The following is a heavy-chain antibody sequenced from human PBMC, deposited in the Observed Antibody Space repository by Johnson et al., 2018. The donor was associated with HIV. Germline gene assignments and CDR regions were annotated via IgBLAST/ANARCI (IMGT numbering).Heavy chain of an antibody. CDR2: IQHDGSNK. CDR3: ARDWGLYSSGWYVDAFDI. V-gene: IGHV3-30*19. Sequence: QVQLVESGGGVVLPGWSLRLSCEASGFTFSSYGMHWVRQAPGKGLEWVAFIQHDGSNKYYADSVKGRFTISRDNSKNTLYLQMNSLRAEDTAVYYCARDWGLYSSGWYVDAFDIWGQGTMVTVSS. D-gene: IGHD6-19*01. CDR1: GFTFSSYG. J-gene: IGHJ3*02.